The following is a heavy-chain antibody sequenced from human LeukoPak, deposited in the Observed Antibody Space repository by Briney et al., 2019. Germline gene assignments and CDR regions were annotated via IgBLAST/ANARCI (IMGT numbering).Heavy chain of an antibody. CDR3: ARGMTYYHGSGKFDY. Sequence: PGGSLRLSCAVSGFTFSNFWMHWVRQTPGKGLVWVSRINTDGSYTDYADSVKGRFTISRDNAKNTLYLQMNSLRAEDMAVHYCARGMTYYHGSGKFDYWGQGTLVTVSS. J-gene: IGHJ4*02. D-gene: IGHD3-10*01. CDR1: GFTFSNFW. V-gene: IGHV3-74*01. CDR2: INTDGSYT.